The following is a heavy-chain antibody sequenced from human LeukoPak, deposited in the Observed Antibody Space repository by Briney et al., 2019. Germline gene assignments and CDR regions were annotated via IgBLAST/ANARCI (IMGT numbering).Heavy chain of an antibody. CDR2: IKQDGREK. CDR3: VREHVGPYYFAD. Sequence: GGSLRLSCAASGFTFSSYWMTWVRHAPGKGLERVANIKQDGREKYYVDSVKGRFTISRDKAKNSLYLQINSLKAEDTAVYYCVREHVGPYYFADGGQPRLPTVSS. CDR1: GFTFSSYW. J-gene: IGHJ4*02. V-gene: IGHV3-7*01. D-gene: IGHD3-16*01.